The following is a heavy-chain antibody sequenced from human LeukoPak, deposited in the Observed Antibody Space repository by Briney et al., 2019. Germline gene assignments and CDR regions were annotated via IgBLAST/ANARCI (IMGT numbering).Heavy chain of an antibody. J-gene: IGHJ4*02. Sequence: SVKVSCKASVGTFSSYAISWVRPAPGQGLEWRGGIIPIFGTANYAQKFQGRVTITADESTSTAYMELSSLRSEDTAVYYCARVFYYGSGSRSTYYFDYWGQGTLVTVSS. CDR3: ARVFYYGSGSRSTYYFDY. CDR2: IIPIFGTA. V-gene: IGHV1-69*01. CDR1: VGTFSSYA. D-gene: IGHD3-10*01.